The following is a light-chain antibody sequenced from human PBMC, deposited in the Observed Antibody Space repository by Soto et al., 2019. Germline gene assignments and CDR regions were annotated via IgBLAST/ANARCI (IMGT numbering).Light chain of an antibody. V-gene: IGLV1-40*01. CDR2: GNS. J-gene: IGLJ1*01. CDR3: QSYDSSLSGLV. CDR1: SSNIGAGYD. Sequence: QSVLTQPPSVSGAPGQRGTISYTGSSSNIGAGYDVHWYQQLPGTAPKLLIYGNSNRPSGVPDRFSGSKSGTSASLAITGLQAEDEADYYCQSYDSSLSGLVFGTGTKVTVL.